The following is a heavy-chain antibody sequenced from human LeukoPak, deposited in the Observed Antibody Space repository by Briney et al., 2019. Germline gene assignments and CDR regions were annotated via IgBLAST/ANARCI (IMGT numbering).Heavy chain of an antibody. CDR3: ARVYKGSYSSSSSYFDY. CDR1: GYTFTGYY. Sequence: GASVKVSCKASGYTFTGYYMHWVRQAPGQGLEWMGCINPNSGGTNYAQTFQGRVTMTRDTSISTAYMELSRLRSDDTAVYYCARVYKGSYSSSSSYFDYWGQGTLVTVSS. D-gene: IGHD6-6*01. V-gene: IGHV1-2*02. J-gene: IGHJ4*02. CDR2: INPNSGGT.